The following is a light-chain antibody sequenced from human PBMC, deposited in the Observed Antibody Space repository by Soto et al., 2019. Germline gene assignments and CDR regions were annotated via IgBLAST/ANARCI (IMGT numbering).Light chain of an antibody. V-gene: IGKV3-15*01. J-gene: IGKJ1*01. Sequence: EILMTQSPATLSVSPGDRATLSCRASQSVSNNLAWYQQRPGQAPRLLIYGASTRATGIPARFSGSGSGTEFTLIISSLEPEDFAVYYCQQYNNWPPWTFGQGTKVDIK. CDR3: QQYNNWPPWT. CDR2: GAS. CDR1: QSVSNN.